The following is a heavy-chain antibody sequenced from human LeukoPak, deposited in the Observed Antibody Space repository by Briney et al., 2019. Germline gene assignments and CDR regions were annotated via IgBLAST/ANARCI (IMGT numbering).Heavy chain of an antibody. D-gene: IGHD3-22*01. J-gene: IGHJ1*01. Sequence: PSETLSLTCTVSGGSISSYYWSWIRQPPGKGLEWIGYIYYSGSTNYNPSLKSRVTISVDTSKNQFSLELSSVTAADTAVYYCARAGDSSGYYRYFQHWGQGTLVTVSS. V-gene: IGHV4-59*01. CDR2: IYYSGST. CDR3: ARAGDSSGYYRYFQH. CDR1: GGSISSYY.